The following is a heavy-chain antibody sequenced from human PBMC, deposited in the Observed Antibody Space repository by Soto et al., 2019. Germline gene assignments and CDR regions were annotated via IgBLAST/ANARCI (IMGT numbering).Heavy chain of an antibody. V-gene: IGHV4-30-4*08. CDR2: IISTGST. J-gene: IGHJ4*02. CDR3: ARWYSSGWYFDY. Sequence: QVQLQESGPGLLQPSQTLSLTCTVSGGSISSGDYPWTWIRQLPGKGLEWIGYIISTGSTYYNPSLKSRVTISGDTSKIQFSLKLSSVTAADTAVYYCARWYSSGWYFDYWGQGTLVTVSS. D-gene: IGHD6-25*01. CDR1: GGSISSGDYP.